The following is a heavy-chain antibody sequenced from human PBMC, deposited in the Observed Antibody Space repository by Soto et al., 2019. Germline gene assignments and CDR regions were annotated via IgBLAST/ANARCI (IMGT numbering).Heavy chain of an antibody. J-gene: IGHJ4*02. CDR2: IIPFHGVT. V-gene: IGHV1-69*08. CDR1: GGTFSPYT. D-gene: IGHD3-10*01. Sequence: QVQLVQSGAEVKKPGSSVKVSCKASGGTFSPYTINWVRQAPGQGLEWMGRIIPFHGVTNYAQKFQARVIITADKSTSTAYMGLSGLRFEDTAMYYCTRDWEITVSTWSFGGFWGRGTLVTVSS. CDR3: TRDWEITVSTWSFGGF.